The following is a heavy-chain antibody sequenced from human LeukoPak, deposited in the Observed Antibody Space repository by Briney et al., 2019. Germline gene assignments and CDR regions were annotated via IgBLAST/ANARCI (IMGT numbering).Heavy chain of an antibody. CDR3: ARGTCSGGSCSNFDS. CDR2: VSTYSGST. Sequence: ASVKVSCKASGYTFTSCGISWVRQAPGQGLEWMGWVSTYSGSTNYAQKFQGRVTMTSDTSTNTAYMELRSLRSDDTAVYYCARGTCSGGSCSNFDSWGQGTLVTVSS. CDR1: GYTFTSCG. D-gene: IGHD2-15*01. V-gene: IGHV1-18*01. J-gene: IGHJ4*02.